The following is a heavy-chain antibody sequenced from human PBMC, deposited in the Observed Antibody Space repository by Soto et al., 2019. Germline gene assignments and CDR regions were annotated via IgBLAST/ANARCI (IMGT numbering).Heavy chain of an antibody. Sequence: QVQLVESGGGVVQPGRSLRLSCAASGFTFSTYGMHWVRQPPGKGLEWVAVISSDGKSEHYADPVKGRFSISRDNSKNKLSLQMNSLRVEDTAVYYCAKTITTYSGDSRGRGALVDYWGQGTLVTVSS. CDR1: GFTFSTYG. CDR2: ISSDGKSE. J-gene: IGHJ4*02. CDR3: AKTITTYSGDSRGRGALVDY. D-gene: IGHD3-22*01. V-gene: IGHV3-30*18.